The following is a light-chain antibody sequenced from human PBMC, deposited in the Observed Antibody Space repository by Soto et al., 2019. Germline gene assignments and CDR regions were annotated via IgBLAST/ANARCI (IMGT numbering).Light chain of an antibody. V-gene: IGKV3-15*01. J-gene: IGKJ1*01. Sequence: EIVMTQSPATLSVSPGERATLSCRASQSVSGNLAWYQQKPGQAPRLLIYGASTRATGIPARFSGSGSVTESTLTISSLQSEDFAVYYCQQYNNWPPSFGQGTKVEIK. CDR3: QQYNNWPPS. CDR2: GAS. CDR1: QSVSGN.